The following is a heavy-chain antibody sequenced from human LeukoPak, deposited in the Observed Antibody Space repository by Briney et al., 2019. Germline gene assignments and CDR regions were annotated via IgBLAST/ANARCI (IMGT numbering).Heavy chain of an antibody. CDR2: IYYSGST. V-gene: IGHV4-34*01. J-gene: IGHJ3*02. CDR1: GGSFSGYY. D-gene: IGHD1-1*01. Sequence: SETLSLTCAVYGGSFSGYYWSWIRQPPGKGLEWIGSIYYSGSTYYNPSLKSRVTISVDTSKNQFSLKLSSVTAADTAVYYCAREEVNWDAFDIWGQGTMVTISS. CDR3: AREEVNWDAFDI.